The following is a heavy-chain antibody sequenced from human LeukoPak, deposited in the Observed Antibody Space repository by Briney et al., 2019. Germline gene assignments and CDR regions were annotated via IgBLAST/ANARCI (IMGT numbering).Heavy chain of an antibody. Sequence: SETLSLTCAVSGDSFSSHYWTWIRQSPGTGLERIGYISHIGRTNYNPSLKSRVTISIDTSKNQFSLKLRSVTAADTAVYYCARDPVTVTKGFDIWGQGTMVSVSS. CDR3: ARDPVTVTKGFDI. CDR2: ISHIGRT. D-gene: IGHD4-17*01. J-gene: IGHJ3*02. V-gene: IGHV4-59*11. CDR1: GDSFSSHY.